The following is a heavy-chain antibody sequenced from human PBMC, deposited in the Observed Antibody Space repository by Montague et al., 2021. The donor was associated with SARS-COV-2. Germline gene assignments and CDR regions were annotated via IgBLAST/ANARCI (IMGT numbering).Heavy chain of an antibody. CDR3: AKDLNSAVAGPTMGH. CDR2: FSWKGHSI. V-gene: IGHV3-9*01. CDR1: GFSVDNSD. J-gene: IGHJ4*02. D-gene: IGHD6-19*01. Sequence: SLRLSCAASGFSVDNSDVHWVRQAPGKGLEWVSGFSWKGHSIDYAASVEGRFTISRDSGKNSLHLQMNSLTVEDTALYYCAKDLNSAVAGPTMGHWGQGTLVTVSS.